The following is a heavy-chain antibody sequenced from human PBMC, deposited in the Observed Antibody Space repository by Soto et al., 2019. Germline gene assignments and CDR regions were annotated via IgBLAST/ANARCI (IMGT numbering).Heavy chain of an antibody. D-gene: IGHD2-2*01. CDR3: ARDPSLGVPAAMSWFDP. CDR2: ISYDGSNK. CDR1: GFTFSSYT. J-gene: IGHJ5*02. V-gene: IGHV3-30-3*01. Sequence: GGSLRLFCAASGFTFSSYTMHWVRQAPGKGLEWVAVISYDGSNKYYADSVKGRFTISRDNSKNTLYLQMNSLRAEDTAVYYCARDPSLGVPAAMSWFDPWGQGTLVTVSS.